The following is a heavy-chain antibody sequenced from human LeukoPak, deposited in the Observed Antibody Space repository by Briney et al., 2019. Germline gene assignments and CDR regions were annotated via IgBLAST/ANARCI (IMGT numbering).Heavy chain of an antibody. CDR2: ISGSGGST. Sequence: GGSLRLSCAASGFTFSSYAMSWVRQAPGKGLEWVSAISGSGGSTYYADSVKGRFAISRDNSKNTLYLQMNSLRAEDTAVYYCAKGAQPLPTVGDDAFDIWGQGTMVTVSS. J-gene: IGHJ3*02. V-gene: IGHV3-23*01. D-gene: IGHD6-25*01. CDR3: AKGAQPLPTVGDDAFDI. CDR1: GFTFSSYA.